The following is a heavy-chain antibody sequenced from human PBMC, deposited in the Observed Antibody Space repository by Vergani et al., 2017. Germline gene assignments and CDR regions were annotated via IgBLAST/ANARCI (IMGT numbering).Heavy chain of an antibody. CDR3: AREGSSSSAGDYGMDV. V-gene: IGHV3-11*05. Sequence: QVQLVESGGGLVKPGGSLRLSCAASGFTFSDYYMSWIRQAPGKGLEWVSYISSSSSYTNYADSVKGRFIISRDNAKNSLYLQMNSLRAEDTAVYYCAREGSSSSAGDYGMDVWGQGTTVTVSS. CDR1: GFTFSDYY. J-gene: IGHJ6*02. D-gene: IGHD6-6*01. CDR2: ISSSSSYT.